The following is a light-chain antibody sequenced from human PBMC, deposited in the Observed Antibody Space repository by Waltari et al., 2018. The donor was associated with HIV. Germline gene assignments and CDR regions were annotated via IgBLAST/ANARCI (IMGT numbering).Light chain of an antibody. CDR1: QHIGTD. CDR3: LQHHLYPFT. V-gene: IGKV1-17*01. J-gene: IGKJ2*01. Sequence: DIQMTQSTSSLSASVEDRVTFTCRASQHIGTDLSCYQQRGGKAPKRLIYEASTLQSGVPPRFSGSGSGTQFSLTIIGLQAEDFATYYCLQHHLYPFTFGQGTNLDI. CDR2: EAS.